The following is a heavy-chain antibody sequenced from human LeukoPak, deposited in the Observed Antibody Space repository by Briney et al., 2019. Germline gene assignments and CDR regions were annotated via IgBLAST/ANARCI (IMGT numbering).Heavy chain of an antibody. J-gene: IGHJ4*02. CDR2: IKSKTDGGTT. CDR3: ARNEGSF. CDR1: GFTFSKAW. V-gene: IGHV3-15*01. Sequence: GGSLRLSCAASGFTFSKAWMSWVRQAPGKGLEWVGRIKSKTDGGTTDYAAPVKGRFTISRDDSKNTLYLQMDSLRAEETAVYYCARNEGSFWGQGTLVTVSS. D-gene: IGHD1-26*01.